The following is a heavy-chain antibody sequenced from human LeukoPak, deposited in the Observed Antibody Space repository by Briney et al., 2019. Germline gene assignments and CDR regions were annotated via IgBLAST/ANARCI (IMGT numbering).Heavy chain of an antibody. CDR3: TSDYGDYGGSEFDY. Sequence: GGSLRLSCAASGFTFSNAWMSWVRQAPGKGLEWVGRIKSKTDGGTTDYAAPVKGRFTISRYDSKNTLYLQMNSLKTEDTAVYYCTSDYGDYGGSEFDYWGQGTLVTVSS. CDR2: IKSKTDGGTT. CDR1: GFTFSNAW. V-gene: IGHV3-15*01. D-gene: IGHD4-17*01. J-gene: IGHJ4*02.